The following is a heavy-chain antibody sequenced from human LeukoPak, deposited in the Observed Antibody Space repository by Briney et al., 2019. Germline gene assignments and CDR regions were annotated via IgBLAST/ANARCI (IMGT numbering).Heavy chain of an antibody. Sequence: GESLRLSCAVSGFTFSSYWMSWFRQAPGKGLEWVANINQDGSQKFSVDSVKGRFTISRDNAKNSLSLQMNSLRVEDTAVYYCARDWFDGDYDRFDYWGQGTLVTVSS. D-gene: IGHD4-17*01. CDR3: ARDWFDGDYDRFDY. CDR1: GFTFSSYW. J-gene: IGHJ4*02. V-gene: IGHV3-7*03. CDR2: INQDGSQK.